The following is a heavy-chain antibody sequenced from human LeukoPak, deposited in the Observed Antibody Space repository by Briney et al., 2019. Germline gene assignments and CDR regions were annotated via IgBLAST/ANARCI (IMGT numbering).Heavy chain of an antibody. CDR3: ATSQGPGTQWFDP. CDR2: ISTGDEI. CDR1: GFTVTSNS. J-gene: IGHJ5*02. Sequence: GGSLRLSCAASGFTVTSNSMNWVRQAPGKGLEWVSVISTGDEIHYAESVRGRFTISRDSSSNTLSLHMNSLRVEDTAIYYCATSQGPGTQWFDPWGERPLVTVSS. D-gene: IGHD1-14*01. V-gene: IGHV3-53*01.